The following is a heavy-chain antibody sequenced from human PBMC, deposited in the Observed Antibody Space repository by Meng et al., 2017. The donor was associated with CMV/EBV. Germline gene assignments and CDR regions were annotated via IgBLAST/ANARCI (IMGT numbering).Heavy chain of an antibody. D-gene: IGHD2/OR15-2a*01. Sequence: GESLKISCAACGFTFSSYDMHWVRQATGKGLEWVSAIGTAGDTYYPGSVKGQFTISRENAKNSLYLQMNSLRAGDTAVYYCAGTNIVDYWGQGTLVTVSS. V-gene: IGHV3-13*03. J-gene: IGHJ4*02. CDR3: AGTNIVDY. CDR2: IGTAGDT. CDR1: GFTFSSYD.